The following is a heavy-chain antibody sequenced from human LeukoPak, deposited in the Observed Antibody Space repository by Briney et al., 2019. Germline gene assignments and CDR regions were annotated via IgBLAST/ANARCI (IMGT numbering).Heavy chain of an antibody. CDR3: ARETPMGPMIVVVYDAFDI. Sequence: PSETLSLTCAVYGGSFSGYYWSWIRQPPGKGLEWIGEINHSGSTNYNPSLKSRVTISVDTSKNQFSLKLSSVTAADTAMYYCARETPMGPMIVVVYDAFDIWGQGTMVTVSS. CDR1: GGSFSGYY. CDR2: INHSGST. J-gene: IGHJ3*02. D-gene: IGHD3-22*01. V-gene: IGHV4-34*01.